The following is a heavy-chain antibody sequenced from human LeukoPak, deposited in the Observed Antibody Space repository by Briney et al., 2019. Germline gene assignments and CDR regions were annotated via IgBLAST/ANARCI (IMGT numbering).Heavy chain of an antibody. Sequence: GGSLRLSCAASGFTFSSYAMSWVRQAPGKGLEWVSVIYSGGSTYYADSVKGRFTISRDNSKNTLYLQMNSLRAEDTAVYYCARVRFVTGTIDYWGQGTLVTVSS. D-gene: IGHD1-7*01. J-gene: IGHJ4*02. V-gene: IGHV3-66*01. CDR1: GFTFSSYA. CDR2: IYSGGST. CDR3: ARVRFVTGTIDY.